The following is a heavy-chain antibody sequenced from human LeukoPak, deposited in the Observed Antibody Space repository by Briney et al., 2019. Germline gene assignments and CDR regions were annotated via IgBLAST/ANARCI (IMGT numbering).Heavy chain of an antibody. CDR3: ARGGPPYYDILTETLDY. D-gene: IGHD3-9*01. V-gene: IGHV4-34*01. CDR1: GGSFSGYY. Sequence: KPSETLSLTCAVYGGSFSGYYWSWIRQPPGKGLEWIGEINHSGSTNYNPSLKSRVTISVDTSKNQFSLKLSSVTAADTAVYYCARGGPPYYDILTETLDYWGQGTLVTVSP. J-gene: IGHJ4*02. CDR2: INHSGST.